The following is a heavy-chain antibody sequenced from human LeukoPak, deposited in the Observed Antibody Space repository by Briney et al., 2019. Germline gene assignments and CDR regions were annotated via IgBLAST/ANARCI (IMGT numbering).Heavy chain of an antibody. CDR1: GFTVSSNY. CDR2: IYSGGGT. Sequence: QPGGSLRLSCAASGFTVSSNYMSWVRQAPGKGLEWVSVIYSGGGTYYADSVKGRFTISRDNSKNTLYLQMNSLRAEDTAVYYCARDLSRVTMVRGVITTPNYYGMDVWGQGTTVTVSS. V-gene: IGHV3-53*01. J-gene: IGHJ6*02. D-gene: IGHD3-10*01. CDR3: ARDLSRVTMVRGVITTPNYYGMDV.